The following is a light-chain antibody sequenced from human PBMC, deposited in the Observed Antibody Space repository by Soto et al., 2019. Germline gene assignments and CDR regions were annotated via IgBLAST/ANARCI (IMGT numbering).Light chain of an antibody. V-gene: IGLV2-14*01. J-gene: IGLJ2*01. CDR1: SSDVGGYNY. Sequence: QSALTQPASVSGSPGQSITISCTGTSSDVGGYNYVSWYQQHPGKAPKLVIYDVSNRPSGVSNRFSGSKSGNTASLTISGLQDEEEADYYCSSYTSSSTRVFGGGTKVTVL. CDR3: SSYTSSSTRV. CDR2: DVS.